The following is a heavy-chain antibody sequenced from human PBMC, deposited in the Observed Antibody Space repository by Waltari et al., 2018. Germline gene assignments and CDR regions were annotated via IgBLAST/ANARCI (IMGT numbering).Heavy chain of an antibody. CDR3: ARRSRGSGSYAFGAFDI. V-gene: IGHV4-39*01. CDR1: GSLSSPTYY. J-gene: IGHJ3*02. D-gene: IGHD1-26*01. Sequence: QLQLQESGPGQVKPSETLSLTCTVPGSLSSPTYYWGWIRQPPGKGLEWIGSMSSRGHTYYNPSHKSRVTISVDTSKNQFSLRLSSVTAADTAVYYCARRSRGSGSYAFGAFDIWGQGTMVIVSS. CDR2: MSSRGHT.